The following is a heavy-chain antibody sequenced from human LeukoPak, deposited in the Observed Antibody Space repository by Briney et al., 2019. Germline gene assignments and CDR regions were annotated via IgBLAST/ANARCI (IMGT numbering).Heavy chain of an antibody. CDR3: ARAKSVSRLSWIQADICEY. D-gene: IGHD5-18*01. CDR2: IGVDGSSR. CDR1: GFTLSSSW. Sequence: PGGSLRLSCAASGFTLSSSWMHWVRQAPGKGLVWVSRIGVDGSSRIYADSVKGRFTKSRDNAKNTLYLQMNSLRAEDTAVYYCARAKSVSRLSWIQADICEYWGQGTLVTVSS. J-gene: IGHJ4*02. V-gene: IGHV3-74*01.